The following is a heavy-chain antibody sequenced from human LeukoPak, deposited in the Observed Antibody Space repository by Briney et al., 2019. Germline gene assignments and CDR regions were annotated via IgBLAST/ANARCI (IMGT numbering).Heavy chain of an antibody. CDR1: GFTFSDYY. V-gene: IGHV4-34*01. Sequence: GSLRLSCAASGFTFSDYYMSWIRQPPGKGLEWIGEINHSGSTNYNPSLKSRVTISVDTSKNQFSLKLSSVTAADTAVYYCARGQREYYYDSSGYSLDYWGQGTLVTVSS. D-gene: IGHD3-22*01. J-gene: IGHJ4*02. CDR2: INHSGST. CDR3: ARGQREYYYDSSGYSLDY.